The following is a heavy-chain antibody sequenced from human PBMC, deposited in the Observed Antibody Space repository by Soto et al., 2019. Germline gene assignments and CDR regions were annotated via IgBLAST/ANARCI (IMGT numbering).Heavy chain of an antibody. V-gene: IGHV1-3*01. Sequence: QVQLVQSGAEVKKPGASVKVSCKASGYTFTLYPIHWVRQAPGQRLEWMGWINAANGNIKYSQKFQGRVTITRDTSASTAYMELSSLTSEDTAVYYCARRGQVTQDYWGQGTLVTVSS. CDR2: INAANGNI. CDR1: GYTFTLYP. D-gene: IGHD2-21*02. J-gene: IGHJ4*02. CDR3: ARRGQVTQDY.